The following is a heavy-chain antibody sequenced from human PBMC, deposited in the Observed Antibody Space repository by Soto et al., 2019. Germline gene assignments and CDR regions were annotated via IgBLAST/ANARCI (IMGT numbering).Heavy chain of an antibody. CDR3: ARDYYDSSGYYYG. J-gene: IGHJ4*02. Sequence: EVQLVESGGGLIQPGGSLRLSCAACGFTFSSYEMNWLRQAPGKGLEWVSYISSGGSTVYYADSVKGRFTISRDNAKNSLYLQMNSLRAEDTAVYYCARDYYDSSGYYYGWGQGTLVTVSS. V-gene: IGHV3-48*03. D-gene: IGHD3-22*01. CDR2: ISSGGSTV. CDR1: GFTFSSYE.